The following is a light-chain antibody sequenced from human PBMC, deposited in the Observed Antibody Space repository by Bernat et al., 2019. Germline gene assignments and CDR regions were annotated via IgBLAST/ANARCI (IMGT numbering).Light chain of an antibody. CDR3: CSCAGSPTYV. CDR1: SSDVGSYNR. CDR2: DVN. Sequence: QSALTQPASVSGSPGQSITISCPGTSSDVGSYNRFSWYQHYPGKAPKLMIYDVNKRPSGVSDRFSGSKSGHTASLTISGLQAEDEADYYCCSCAGSPTYVFGTGTKVTVL. J-gene: IGLJ1*01. V-gene: IGLV2-23*02.